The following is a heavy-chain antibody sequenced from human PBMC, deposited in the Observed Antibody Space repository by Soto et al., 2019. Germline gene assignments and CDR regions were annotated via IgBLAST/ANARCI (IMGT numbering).Heavy chain of an antibody. CDR3: ARGLFSSGWYSYFDP. CDR2: ISQSGFT. CDR1: TESLRGYY. J-gene: IGHJ5*02. V-gene: IGHV4-34*01. D-gene: IGHD6-19*01. Sequence: QVQLQQRGAGLLRPSETLSLTCAVSTESLRGYYWTWIRQSPGKGLECIGEISQSGFTNYNPSLGSRVTLSGDTSKSEFSLHLTSMTAADTALYYCARGLFSSGWYSYFDPWGQGTPVTVSS.